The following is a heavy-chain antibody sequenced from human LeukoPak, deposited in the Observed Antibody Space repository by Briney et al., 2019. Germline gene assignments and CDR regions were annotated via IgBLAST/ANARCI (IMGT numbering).Heavy chain of an antibody. V-gene: IGHV4-39*01. CDR1: GGSISSYY. J-gene: IGHJ4*02. CDR2: IYYSGST. Sequence: SETLSLTCTVSGGSISSYYWGWIRQPPGKGLEWIGSIYYSGSTYYNPSLKSRVTISVDTSKNQFSLKLSSVTAADTAVYYCARHGGIVATIFGYWGQGTLVTVSS. D-gene: IGHD5-12*01. CDR3: ARHGGIVATIFGY.